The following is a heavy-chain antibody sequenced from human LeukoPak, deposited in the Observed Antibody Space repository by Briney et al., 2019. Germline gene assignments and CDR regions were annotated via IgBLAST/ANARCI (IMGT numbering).Heavy chain of an antibody. D-gene: IGHD4-17*01. J-gene: IGHJ4*02. V-gene: IGHV1-24*01. CDR3: ATVSLQYGDYFGGYFDY. CDR2: FDPEDGET. Sequence: ASVKVSCKVSGYTLTELSMHWVRQAPGKGLEWMGGFDPEDGETIYAQKFQGRVTMTEDTSTDTAYMELSSLRSEDTAVYYCATVSLQYGDYFGGYFDYWGQGTLVTVSS. CDR1: GYTLTELS.